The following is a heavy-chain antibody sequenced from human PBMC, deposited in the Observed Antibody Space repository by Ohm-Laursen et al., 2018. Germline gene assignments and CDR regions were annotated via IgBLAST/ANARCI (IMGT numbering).Heavy chain of an antibody. J-gene: IGHJ6*02. Sequence: GTLSLTCTVSGGSISSYYWSWIRQPPGRGLEWIGYIYYSGSTNYNPSLKSRVTISVDTSKNQFSLKLSSVTAADTAVYYCARALGGYPISYYYGMDVWGQGTTVTVSS. V-gene: IGHV4-59*01. CDR2: IYYSGST. CDR1: GGSISSYY. D-gene: IGHD7-27*01. CDR3: ARALGGYPISYYYGMDV.